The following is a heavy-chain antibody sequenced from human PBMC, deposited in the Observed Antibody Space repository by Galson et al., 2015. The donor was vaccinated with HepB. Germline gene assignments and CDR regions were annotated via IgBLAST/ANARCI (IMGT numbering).Heavy chain of an antibody. D-gene: IGHD4-17*01. Sequence: SVKVSCKASGGTFSSYAISWVRQAPGQGLEWMGGIIPIFGTANYAQKFQGRVTITADESTSTAYMELSSLRSEDTAVYYCARDMTVTTYRIDYYYYGMDVWGQGTTATVSS. V-gene: IGHV1-69*13. J-gene: IGHJ6*02. CDR3: ARDMTVTTYRIDYYYYGMDV. CDR1: GGTFSSYA. CDR2: IIPIFGTA.